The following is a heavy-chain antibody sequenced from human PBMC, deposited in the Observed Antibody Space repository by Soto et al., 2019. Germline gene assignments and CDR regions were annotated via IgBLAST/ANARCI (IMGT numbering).Heavy chain of an antibody. CDR1: GFKFDDYA. D-gene: IGHD3-22*01. CDR3: AQDLEPSVSGYYDS. J-gene: IGHJ5*01. V-gene: IGHV3-9*01. Sequence: EVQLVESGGGLVQPGRSLRLSCAASGFKFDDYAMNWVRQVPWKGLEWVSGISWNSGSIGYAASVAGRFTISRDNAKNSLYLQMNSLINSDTALDFCAQDLEPSVSGYYDSWGNGTLVNVSS. CDR2: ISWNSGSI.